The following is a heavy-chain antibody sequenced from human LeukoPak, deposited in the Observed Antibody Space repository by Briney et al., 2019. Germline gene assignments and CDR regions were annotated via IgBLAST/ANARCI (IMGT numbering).Heavy chain of an antibody. D-gene: IGHD3-3*01. CDR2: IRTSGSN. V-gene: IGHV4-4*09. CDR3: ARLSAAVHLGAFDL. Sequence: SETLSLTCAVSGVSISPYHWAWIRQPPGKGLEWIGYIRTSGSNNQYPSLKSRVTISVDKSKNHFSLRLTSVTAADTAVYYCARLSAAVHLGAFDLWGQGTMVTVSS. CDR1: GVSISPYH. J-gene: IGHJ3*01.